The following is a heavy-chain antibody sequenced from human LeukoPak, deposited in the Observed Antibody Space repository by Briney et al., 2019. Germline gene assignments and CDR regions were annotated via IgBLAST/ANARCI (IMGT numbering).Heavy chain of an antibody. V-gene: IGHV3-33*01. CDR3: ARDKGNHPYNWFDP. D-gene: IGHD1-14*01. CDR2: IWYDGSNK. CDR1: GFTFNNYA. Sequence: GRSLRLSCAASGFTFNNYAMHWVRQAPGKGLEWVTTIWYDGSNKYYGDSVKGRFTISRDNSKSTLYLQMNSLRAEDTAAYYCARDKGNHPYNWFDPWGQGTLVTVSS. J-gene: IGHJ5*02.